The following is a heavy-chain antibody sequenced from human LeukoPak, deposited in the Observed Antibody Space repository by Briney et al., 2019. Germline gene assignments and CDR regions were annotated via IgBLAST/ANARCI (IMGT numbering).Heavy chain of an antibody. J-gene: IGHJ4*02. CDR3: AKGRWKYRIDY. V-gene: IGHV3-23*01. D-gene: IGHD1-1*01. CDR1: GFTFSNYP. CDR2: ISDSGGST. Sequence: GGSLRLSCAASGFTFSNYPMSWVRQAPGRGLECVSAISDSGGSTYYADSVKGRFTISRDNSNNTLYLQMNSLRAEDTAVYYCAKGRWKYRIDYWGQGTLVTVSS.